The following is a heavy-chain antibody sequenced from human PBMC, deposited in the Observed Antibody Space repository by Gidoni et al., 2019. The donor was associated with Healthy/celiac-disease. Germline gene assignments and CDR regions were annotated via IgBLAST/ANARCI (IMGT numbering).Heavy chain of an antibody. CDR2: ISGSGGRT. CDR1: GFPFSSYA. Sequence: EVQLLESGGGLVQPGGSLRLSCAASGFPFSSYAMSWVRQAPGKGLEWVSAISGSGGRTYYADSVKGRFTISRDNSKNTLYLQMNSLRAEDTAVYYCAKGPREGTHFDYWGQGTLVTVSS. D-gene: IGHD1-1*01. CDR3: AKGPREGTHFDY. V-gene: IGHV3-23*01. J-gene: IGHJ4*02.